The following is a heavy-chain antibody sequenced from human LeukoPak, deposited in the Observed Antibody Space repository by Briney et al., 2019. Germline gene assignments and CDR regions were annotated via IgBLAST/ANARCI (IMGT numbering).Heavy chain of an antibody. CDR1: GGSFSGYY. D-gene: IGHD5-12*01. CDR3: ARGQWLRPPPAL. J-gene: IGHJ4*02. Sequence: SETLSLTCAVYGGSFSGYYWSWIRQPPGKGLEWIGEINHSGSTNYNPSLQSRVTISVDTSKNQFSLKLSSVTAADTAVHYCARGQWLRPPPALWGQGTLVPVSS. CDR2: INHSGST. V-gene: IGHV4-34*01.